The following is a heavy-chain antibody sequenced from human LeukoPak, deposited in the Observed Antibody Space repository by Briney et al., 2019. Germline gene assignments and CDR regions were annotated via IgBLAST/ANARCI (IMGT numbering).Heavy chain of an antibody. V-gene: IGHV4-38-2*02. CDR2: LSHSGGT. J-gene: IGHJ4*02. Sequence: SETLSLTCTVSGYSISSGYYWGWIRQPPGKGLEWIGSLSHSGGTYYNPSLQSRLTISVDTSKNQFSLKLSSVTAADTAVYYCARGSSQLFFDYWGQGTLVTVSS. D-gene: IGHD3-10*01. CDR1: GYSISSGYY. CDR3: ARGSSQLFFDY.